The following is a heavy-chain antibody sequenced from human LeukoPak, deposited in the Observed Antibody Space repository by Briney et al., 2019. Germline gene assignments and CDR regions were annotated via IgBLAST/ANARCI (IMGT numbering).Heavy chain of an antibody. D-gene: IGHD3-22*01. Sequence: GGSLRLSCAASGFTFSGSAMHWVRQASGKGLEWVGRIRSKANSYATAYAASVKGRFTISRDDSKNTAYLQMNSLKTEDTAVYYCTRRTYYYDSSGSPTEYFQHWGQGTLVAVSS. V-gene: IGHV3-73*01. CDR3: TRRTYYYDSSGSPTEYFQH. J-gene: IGHJ1*01. CDR2: IRSKANSYAT. CDR1: GFTFSGSA.